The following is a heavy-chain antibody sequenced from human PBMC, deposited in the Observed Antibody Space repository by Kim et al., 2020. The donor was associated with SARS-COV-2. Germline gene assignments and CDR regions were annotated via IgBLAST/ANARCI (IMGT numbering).Heavy chain of an antibody. J-gene: IGHJ2*01. CDR3: ARVAYSSSWSIGYWYFDL. Sequence: GGSLRLSCAASGFTFSSYDMHWVRQATGKGLEWVSAIGTAGDTYYPGSVKGRFTISSENANNSLYLQMNSLRAGDTAVYYCARVAYSSSWSIGYWYFDLWGRGTLVTVSS. V-gene: IGHV3-13*01. CDR1: GFTFSSYD. D-gene: IGHD6-13*01. CDR2: IGTAGDT.